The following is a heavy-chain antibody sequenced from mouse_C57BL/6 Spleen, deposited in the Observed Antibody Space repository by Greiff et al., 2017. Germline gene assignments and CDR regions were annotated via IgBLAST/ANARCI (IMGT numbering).Heavy chain of an antibody. D-gene: IGHD2-5*01. CDR3: ARGTYYSNYIFDY. CDR2: INPSNGGT. V-gene: IGHV1-53*01. Sequence: VQLQQPGTELVKPGASVKLSCKASGYTFTSYWMHWVKQRPGQGLEWIGNINPSNGGTNYNEKFKSKATLTVDQSSSTAYMQLSSLTSEDSAVYYCARGTYYSNYIFDYWGQGTTLTVSS. CDR1: GYTFTSYW. J-gene: IGHJ2*01.